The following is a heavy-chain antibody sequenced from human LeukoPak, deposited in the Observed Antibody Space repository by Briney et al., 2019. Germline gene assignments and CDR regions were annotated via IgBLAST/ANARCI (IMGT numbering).Heavy chain of an antibody. J-gene: IGHJ4*02. D-gene: IGHD3-10*01. CDR2: ISGSGGST. CDR1: GFTFSSYA. V-gene: IGHV3-23*01. Sequence: GGSLRLSCAASGFTFSSYAMSWVRQAPGKGLEWVSAISGSGGSTYYADSVKGRSTISRDNSKNTLYLQMNSLRAEDTAVYYCAKELKVAYYGSGSYYIVDYWGQGTLVTVSS. CDR3: AKELKVAYYGSGSYYIVDY.